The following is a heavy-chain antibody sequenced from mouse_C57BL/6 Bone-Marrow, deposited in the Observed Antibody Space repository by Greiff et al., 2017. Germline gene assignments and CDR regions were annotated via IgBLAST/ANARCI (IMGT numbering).Heavy chain of an antibody. Sequence: QVQLQQSGAELARPGASVKLSCKASGYTFTSYGISWVKQRTGQGLEWIGEIYPRSGNTYYNEKFKGKATLTADKSSSTAYMALRSLTSEDSAVYFCARHYDYAWFAYWGQGTLVTVSA. V-gene: IGHV1-81*01. CDR3: ARHYDYAWFAY. D-gene: IGHD2-4*01. J-gene: IGHJ3*01. CDR2: IYPRSGNT. CDR1: GYTFTSYG.